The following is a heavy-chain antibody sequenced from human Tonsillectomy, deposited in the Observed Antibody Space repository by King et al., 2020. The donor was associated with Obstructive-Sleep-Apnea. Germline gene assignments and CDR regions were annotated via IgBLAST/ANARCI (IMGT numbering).Heavy chain of an antibody. CDR1: GFTFSSYW. V-gene: IGHV3-74*01. Sequence: VQLVESGGGLVQPGGSLRLSCAASGFTFSSYWMHWVRPAPGKGLVWVAHINNDGSRTSYADSVKGRFTISRDNAKNTLYLQMNSLRAEDTAVFYCAGFAVTGWGYWGQGTLVTVSS. CDR3: AGFAVTGWGY. D-gene: IGHD6-19*01. CDR2: INNDGSRT. J-gene: IGHJ4*02.